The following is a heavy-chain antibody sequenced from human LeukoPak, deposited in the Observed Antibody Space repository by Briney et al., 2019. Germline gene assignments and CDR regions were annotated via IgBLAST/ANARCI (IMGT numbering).Heavy chain of an antibody. V-gene: IGHV3-23*01. J-gene: IGHJ4*02. CDR2: ISNDGGGT. D-gene: IGHD3-3*01. CDR1: GFILNNYG. Sequence: GGSLRLSCAASGFILNNYGLIWVRQAPGKGLEWVSAISNDGGGTTYADFVKGRFTISRDNSKNTLYLQMNSLRAGDTAVYYCAKVDDFWSGYFDYWGQGTLATVSS. CDR3: AKVDDFWSGYFDY.